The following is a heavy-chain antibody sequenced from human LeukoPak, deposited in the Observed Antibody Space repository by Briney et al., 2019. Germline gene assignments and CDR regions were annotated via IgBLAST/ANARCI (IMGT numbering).Heavy chain of an antibody. CDR2: IYYSGST. Sequence: SETLSLTCTVSGGSVSSGNYYWSWIRQPPGKGLEWIGYIYYSGSTNYNPSLKSRVTISVDTSKNQFSLKLSSVTAADTAVYYCARGLYSPGRWVYYHYYMDVWGKGTTVTVSS. V-gene: IGHV4-61*01. J-gene: IGHJ6*03. D-gene: IGHD4-23*01. CDR3: ARGLYSPGRWVYYHYYMDV. CDR1: GGSVSSGNYY.